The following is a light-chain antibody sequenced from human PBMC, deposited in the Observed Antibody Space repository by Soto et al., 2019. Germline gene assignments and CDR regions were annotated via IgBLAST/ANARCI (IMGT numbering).Light chain of an antibody. CDR2: DAS. V-gene: IGKV1-5*01. CDR3: QQYQTYST. CDR1: QSILSL. J-gene: IGKJ5*01. Sequence: DIQMTQSPSTLSASVGDRVTITFRASQSILSLLAWYQQKPGKAPKVLIYDASSLGSGVPSRFSGSGSGTEFTLTISSLQPDDFATYFCQQYQTYSTFGQGTRLEIK.